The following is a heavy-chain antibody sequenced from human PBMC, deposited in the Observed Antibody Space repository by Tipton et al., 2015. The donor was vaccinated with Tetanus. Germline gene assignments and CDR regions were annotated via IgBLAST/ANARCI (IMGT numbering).Heavy chain of an antibody. CDR2: ISNTSRYI. V-gene: IGHV3-21*06. CDR1: GFTLSRNS. D-gene: IGHD6-25*01. J-gene: IGHJ4*02. Sequence: SLRLSCAASGFTLSRNSMNWVRQAPGKGLEWVSSISNTSRYINYADSVKGRFTVSRDNAKSSLFLQLDSLRDDDTAVYYCVSGAALDYWGQGTLITVSS. CDR3: VSGAALDY.